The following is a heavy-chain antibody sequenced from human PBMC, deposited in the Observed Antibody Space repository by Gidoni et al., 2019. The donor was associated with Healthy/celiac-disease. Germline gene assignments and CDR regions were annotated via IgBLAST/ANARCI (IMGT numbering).Heavy chain of an antibody. Sequence: QVQLVESGGGVVQPGRSLRLSCAASGCTFSSYGMHWVRQAPGKGLEWVAVIWYDGSNKYYADSVKGRFTISRDNSKNTLYLQMNSLRAEDTAVYYCARGGPGSDYFDYWGQGTLVTVSS. CDR2: IWYDGSNK. CDR1: GCTFSSYG. J-gene: IGHJ4*02. CDR3: ARGGPGSDYFDY. V-gene: IGHV3-33*01. D-gene: IGHD3-10*01.